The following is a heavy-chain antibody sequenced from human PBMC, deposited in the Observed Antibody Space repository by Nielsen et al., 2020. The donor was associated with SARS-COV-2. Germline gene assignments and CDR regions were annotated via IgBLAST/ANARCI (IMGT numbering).Heavy chain of an antibody. Sequence: SETLSLTCTISGGSISTYFWSWIRQPPGKGLEWIGSISYSGSSSYNPSLNSRVTISLDTSKNQFSLRLTSVTAADTAVYYCARVGQWGGLDVWAQGTTVTASS. CDR3: ARVGQWGGLDV. D-gene: IGHD6-19*01. CDR2: ISYSGSS. J-gene: IGHJ3*01. V-gene: IGHV4-59*13. CDR1: GGSISTYF.